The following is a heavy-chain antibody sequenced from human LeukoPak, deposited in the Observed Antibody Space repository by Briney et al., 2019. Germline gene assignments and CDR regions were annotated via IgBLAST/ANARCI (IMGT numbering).Heavy chain of an antibody. D-gene: IGHD4-17*01. CDR1: GYSFASYG. Sequence: GASVKVSCKASGYSFASYGISWVRQAPGQGLEWMGWINPNSGGTNYAQKFQGRVTMTRDTSISTAYMELSRLRSDDTAVYYCARDRLTVTSFDYWGQGTLVTVSS. V-gene: IGHV1-2*02. CDR3: ARDRLTVTSFDY. CDR2: INPNSGGT. J-gene: IGHJ4*02.